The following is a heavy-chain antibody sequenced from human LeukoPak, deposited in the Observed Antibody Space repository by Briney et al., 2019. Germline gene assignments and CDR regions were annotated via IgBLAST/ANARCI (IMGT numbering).Heavy chain of an antibody. Sequence: SETLSLTCTVSGGSISSGGYYWSWIRQHPGKGLEWIGYIYYSGSTYYNPSLKSRVTISVDTSKNQFSLKLGSVTAADTAVYYCARVEQPGYNWNYGGGNWFDPWGQGTLVTVSS. D-gene: IGHD1-7*01. J-gene: IGHJ5*02. CDR3: ARVEQPGYNWNYGGGNWFDP. CDR2: IYYSGST. V-gene: IGHV4-31*03. CDR1: GGSISSGGYY.